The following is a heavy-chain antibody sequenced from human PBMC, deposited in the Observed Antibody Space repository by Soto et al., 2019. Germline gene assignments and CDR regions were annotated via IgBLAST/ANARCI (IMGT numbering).Heavy chain of an antibody. J-gene: IGHJ1*01. Sequence: QVQLVESGGSVVQPGRSLRLSCAASGFTFSSYGMHWVRQAPGKGLEWVAVISYDGSNKYYADSVKGRFTISRDNSKNTLYLQMNSLRAEDTAVYYCAKDLRSGYYYVNFQHWGQGTLVTVSS. CDR3: AKDLRSGYYYVNFQH. CDR1: GFTFSSYG. V-gene: IGHV3-30*18. CDR2: ISYDGSNK. D-gene: IGHD3-22*01.